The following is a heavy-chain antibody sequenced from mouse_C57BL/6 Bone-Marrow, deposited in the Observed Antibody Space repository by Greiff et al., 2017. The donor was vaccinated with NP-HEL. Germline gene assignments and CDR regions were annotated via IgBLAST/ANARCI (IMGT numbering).Heavy chain of an antibody. CDR3: ARHPFLPCPYYYAMDY. D-gene: IGHD2-10*01. CDR2: INSDGGST. V-gene: IGHV5-2*01. J-gene: IGHJ4*01. Sequence: EVQGVESGGGLVQPGESLKLSCESNEYEFPSHDMSWVRKTPEKRLELVAAINSDGGSTYYPDTMERRFIISRDNTKKTLYLQMSSLRSEDTALYYCARHPFLPCPYYYAMDYWGQGTSVTVSS. CDR1: EYEFPSHD.